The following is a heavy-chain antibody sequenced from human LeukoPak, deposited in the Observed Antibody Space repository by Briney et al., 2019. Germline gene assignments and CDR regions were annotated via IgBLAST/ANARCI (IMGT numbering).Heavy chain of an antibody. D-gene: IGHD2-2*01. Sequence: ASVKVSCKVSGYTLTELSMHWVRQAPGKGLEWMGGFDPEDGETIYAQKFQGRVTMTEDTSTDTAYMELSSLRSEDTAVYCCATVCTSCYFRWFDPWGQGTLVTVSS. V-gene: IGHV1-24*01. J-gene: IGHJ5*02. CDR3: ATVCTSCYFRWFDP. CDR2: FDPEDGET. CDR1: GYTLTELS.